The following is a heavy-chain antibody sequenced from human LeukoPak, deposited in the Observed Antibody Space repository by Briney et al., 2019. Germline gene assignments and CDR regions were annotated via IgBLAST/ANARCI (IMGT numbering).Heavy chain of an antibody. D-gene: IGHD5-24*01. V-gene: IGHV1-2*02. CDR3: VPPGEMATSGFDY. CDR1: GYTFTGYY. Sequence: ASVKVSCKASGYTFTGYYMHWVRQAPGQGLEWMGWINPNSGGTNYAQKFQGRVTMTRDTSISTAYMELSRLRSDDTAVYYCVPPGEMATSGFDYWAREPWSPSPQ. CDR2: INPNSGGT. J-gene: IGHJ4*02.